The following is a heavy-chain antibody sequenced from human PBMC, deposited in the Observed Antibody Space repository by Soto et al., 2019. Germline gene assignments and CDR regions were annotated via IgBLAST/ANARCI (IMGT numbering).Heavy chain of an antibody. D-gene: IGHD6-13*01. CDR3: VRDTAATEEVFFDC. CDR1: GYTLISYY. V-gene: IGHV1-46*01. J-gene: IGHJ4*02. Sequence: QVQLVQSGVEVKKPGASVKVSCKASGYTLISYYMHWVRQAPGQGLEWMGILNPSDGSTIYAQKFQDRLTMTGDTSTSTVHMELSSLRSEDTAVYYCVRDTAATEEVFFDCWDQGTLVTVSS. CDR2: LNPSDGST.